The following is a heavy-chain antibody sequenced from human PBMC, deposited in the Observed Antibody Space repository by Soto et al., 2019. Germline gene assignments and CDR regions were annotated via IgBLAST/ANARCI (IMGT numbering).Heavy chain of an antibody. D-gene: IGHD2-21*02. J-gene: IGHJ3*02. CDR3: AHRRCGGDCYTNAFDI. CDR1: GFSPSTSGVG. CDR2: TYWDDDK. V-gene: IGHV2-5*02. Sequence: QITLKESGPTLVKPTQTLTLTCTFSGFSPSTSGVGVGWIRQPPGKALEWLALTYWDDDKRYSPSLKSRHTIAKDTSKSQVVLTMTNMDPVDTAIYYCAHRRCGGDCYTNAFDIWGQGTMVTVSS.